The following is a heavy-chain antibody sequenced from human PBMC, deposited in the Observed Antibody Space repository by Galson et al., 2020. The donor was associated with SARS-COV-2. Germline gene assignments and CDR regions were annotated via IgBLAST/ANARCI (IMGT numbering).Heavy chain of an antibody. CDR3: ARSGGTVTTQNFDL. D-gene: IGHD4-17*01. V-gene: IGHV4-39*01. CDR1: GGSISTTGYF. J-gene: IGHJ2*01. Sequence: SETLSLTCTVSGGSISTTGYFWGWIRQPPGKGLEWIGSIYYSGTTYYNPSLRSRVTISVDTSTNQFSLKLNSVTAADTAVYYCARSGGTVTTQNFDLWGRGTLVTVSS. CDR2: IYYSGTT.